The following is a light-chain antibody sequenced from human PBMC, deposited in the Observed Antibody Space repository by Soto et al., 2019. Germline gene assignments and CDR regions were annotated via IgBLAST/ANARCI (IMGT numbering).Light chain of an antibody. CDR3: SSYTSSRTLYV. CDR2: DVS. CDR1: SSDVGGYNY. Sequence: QSALTQPASVSGSPGQSITISCTGTSSDVGGYNYVSWYQQHPGKAPKLMIYDVSNLPSGVSNRFSGSKSGNTASLTISGLQAEDEDDYYCSSYTSSRTLYVFGTGTKLTVL. V-gene: IGLV2-14*01. J-gene: IGLJ1*01.